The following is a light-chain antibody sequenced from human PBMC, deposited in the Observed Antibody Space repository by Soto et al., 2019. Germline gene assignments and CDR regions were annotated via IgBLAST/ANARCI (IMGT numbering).Light chain of an antibody. V-gene: IGKV3-20*01. CDR2: GAS. J-gene: IGKJ4*01. CDR1: QSVSSSY. Sequence: EIVLTQSPGTLSLSPGERATLSCRASQSVSSSYLAWYQQKPGQAPRLLIYGASSRATGIPDRFSGSGSGPDFTLIISRLEPEGFAVYYCQQYGSSPTFGGGTKVEIK. CDR3: QQYGSSPT.